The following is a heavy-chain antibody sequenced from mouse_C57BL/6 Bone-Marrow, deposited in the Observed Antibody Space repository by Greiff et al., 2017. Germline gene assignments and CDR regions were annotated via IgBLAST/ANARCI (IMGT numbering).Heavy chain of an antibody. CDR1: GFNIKDDY. Sequence: DVKLQESGAELVRPGASVKLSCTASGFNIKDDYMHWVKQRPEQGLEWIGWIDPENGDTEYASKFQGKATITADTSSNTAYLQLSSLTSEDTAVYYCTTYGSSRYFDVWGTGTTVTVSS. CDR2: IDPENGDT. D-gene: IGHD1-1*01. CDR3: TTYGSSRYFDV. V-gene: IGHV14-4*01. J-gene: IGHJ1*03.